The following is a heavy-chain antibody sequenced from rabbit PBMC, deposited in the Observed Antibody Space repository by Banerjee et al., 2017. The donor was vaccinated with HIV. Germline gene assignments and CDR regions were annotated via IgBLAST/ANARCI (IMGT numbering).Heavy chain of an antibody. Sequence: QSLEETGGGLVQPGGSLKLSCKASEFDLSRYYMSWVRQAPGKGLEWIGYIDPVFTSTYASWVNGRFTISSHNAQNTLYLQLNSLTAADTATYFCAKFHYGDNYGDLWGPGTLVTVS. CDR2: IDPVFTST. D-gene: IGHD3-1*01. J-gene: IGHJ4*01. CDR1: EFDLSRYY. V-gene: IGHV1S7*01. CDR3: AKFHYGDNYGDL.